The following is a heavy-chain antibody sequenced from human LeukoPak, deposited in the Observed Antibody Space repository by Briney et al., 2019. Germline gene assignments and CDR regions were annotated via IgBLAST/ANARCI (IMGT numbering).Heavy chain of an antibody. V-gene: IGHV4-61*02. CDR2: VSTTGST. Sequence: SETLSLTCTVSGGSISSGRYYWSWIRQPAGKGLEWIGRVSTTGSTNYNPSLKSRVTISLDTSKNQFSLKLSSVTAADTAVYYCARGYGDRPEAFDIWGQGTMVTVSS. CDR1: GGSISSGRYY. CDR3: ARGYGDRPEAFDI. J-gene: IGHJ3*02. D-gene: IGHD4-17*01.